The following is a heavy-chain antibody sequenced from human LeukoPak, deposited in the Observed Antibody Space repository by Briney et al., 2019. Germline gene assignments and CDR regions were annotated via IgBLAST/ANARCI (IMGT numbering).Heavy chain of an antibody. V-gene: IGHV3-30*04. CDR1: GFTFSSYA. CDR3: ARDRDSSGIFDY. CDR2: ISYDGSNK. D-gene: IGHD6-19*01. J-gene: IGHJ4*02. Sequence: PGRSLRLYCAASGFTFSSYAMHWVRQAPGKGLEWVAVISYDGSNKYYADSVKGRFTISRDNSKNTLYLQMNSLRAEDTAVYYCARDRDSSGIFDYWGQGTLVTVSS.